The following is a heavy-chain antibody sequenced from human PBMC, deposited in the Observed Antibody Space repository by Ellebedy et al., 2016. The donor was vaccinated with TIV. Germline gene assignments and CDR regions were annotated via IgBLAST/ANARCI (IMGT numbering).Heavy chain of an antibody. CDR1: GFTFTTYA. D-gene: IGHD2-2*01. CDR2: ISGSGGST. J-gene: IGHJ2*01. V-gene: IGHV3-23*01. CDR3: AKHKGDCTTTSCSDRWYFDL. Sequence: GGSLRLXXAASGFTFTTYALSWVRQAPGKGLEWVSGISGSGGSTYCADSVKGRFTISRDSFKNTLYLQMNSLRAEDTATYYCAKHKGDCTTTSCSDRWYFDLWGRGTLVTVSS.